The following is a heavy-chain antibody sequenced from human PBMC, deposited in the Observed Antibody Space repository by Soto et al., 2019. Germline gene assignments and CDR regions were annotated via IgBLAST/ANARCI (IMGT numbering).Heavy chain of an antibody. CDR3: ARDRIAGRGFHNYYYYGMDV. CDR1: AFTFISYA. J-gene: IGHJ6*02. D-gene: IGHD1-26*01. V-gene: IGHV3-30-3*01. Sequence: PGGSLRLSCAASAFTFISYAMHCGRQAPSKGLEWVAVISYDGSNKYYADSVKGRFTISRDNSKNTLYLQMNSLRAEDTAVYYCARDRIAGRGFHNYYYYGMDVWGQGTTVTVSS. CDR2: ISYDGSNK.